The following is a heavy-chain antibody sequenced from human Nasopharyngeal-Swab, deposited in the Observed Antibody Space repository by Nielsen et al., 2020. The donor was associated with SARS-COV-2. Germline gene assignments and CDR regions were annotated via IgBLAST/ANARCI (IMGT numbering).Heavy chain of an antibody. CDR1: GFTFNTYW. J-gene: IGHJ6*02. V-gene: IGHV3-7*01. D-gene: IGHD1-26*01. Sequence: GESLKISCAASGFTFNTYWMNWARQAPGMGLEWVANIKEDGSQKNYADSVKGRFTISRDNAKNSLYLQMNSLRAEDTAVYYCARGSGTHYYYYGMDVWGQGTTVTVSS. CDR3: ARGSGTHYYYYGMDV. CDR2: IKEDGSQK.